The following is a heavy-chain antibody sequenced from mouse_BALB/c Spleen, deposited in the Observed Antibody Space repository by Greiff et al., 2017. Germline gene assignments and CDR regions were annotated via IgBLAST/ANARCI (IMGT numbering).Heavy chain of an antibody. CDR3: ARQGLRDYAMDY. CDR1: GYTFTTYP. Sequence: VKLVESGAELVKPGASVSMSCKAFGYTFTTYPLEWMKQNHGKSLEWIGNFHPYNDDTKYNEKFKGKAKLTVEKSSSTVYLELSRLTSDDSAVYYCARQGLRDYAMDYWGQGTSVTVSS. D-gene: IGHD2-4*01. CDR2: FHPYNDDT. J-gene: IGHJ4*01. V-gene: IGHV1-47*01.